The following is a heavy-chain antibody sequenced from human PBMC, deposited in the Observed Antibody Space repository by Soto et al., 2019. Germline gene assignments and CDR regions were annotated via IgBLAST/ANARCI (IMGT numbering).Heavy chain of an antibody. CDR1: GGSVSNNNW. CDR2: IHHSGGT. J-gene: IGHJ4*02. CDR3: TKNSAYALDY. D-gene: IGHD5-12*01. V-gene: IGHV4-4*02. Sequence: QVQLQESGPGLVKPSGTLSLSCAVSGGSVSNNNWWSWVRQSPGNGLEWIGEIHHSGGTSYNPSLERRATLSVDQSKNELSLRLNYVTAADTAAYYCTKNSAYALDYWGLGILVTVYS.